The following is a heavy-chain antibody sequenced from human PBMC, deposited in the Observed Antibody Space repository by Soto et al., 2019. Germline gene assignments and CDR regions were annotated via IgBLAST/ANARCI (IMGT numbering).Heavy chain of an antibody. J-gene: IGHJ4*02. CDR3: AKDPGPRPTYYDFWSGYTMGGY. V-gene: IGHV3-23*01. Sequence: GGSLRLSCAASGFTFSSYAMSWVRQAPGKGLEWVSAISGSGGSTYYADSVKGRFTISRDNSKNTLYLQMNSLRAEDTAVYYCAKDPGPRPTYYDFWSGYTMGGYWGQGTLVTVST. D-gene: IGHD3-3*01. CDR2: ISGSGGST. CDR1: GFTFSSYA.